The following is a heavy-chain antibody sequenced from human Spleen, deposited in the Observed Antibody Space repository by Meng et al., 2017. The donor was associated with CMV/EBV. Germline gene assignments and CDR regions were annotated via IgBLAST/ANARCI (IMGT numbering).Heavy chain of an antibody. V-gene: IGHV3-49*04. CDR1: GFTFGDYA. Sequence: GESLKISCTASGFTFGDYAMSWVRQAPGKGLEWVGFIRSKAYGGTTEYAASVKGRFTISRDNSKNTLYLQMNSLRAEDTAVYYCARDNAKPAGYYYYAMDVWGQGTTVTVSS. D-gene: IGHD2-2*01. CDR3: ARDNAKPAGYYYYAMDV. CDR2: IRSKAYGGTT. J-gene: IGHJ6*02.